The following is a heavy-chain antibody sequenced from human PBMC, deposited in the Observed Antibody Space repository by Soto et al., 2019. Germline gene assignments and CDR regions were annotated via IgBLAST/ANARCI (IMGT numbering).Heavy chain of an antibody. V-gene: IGHV3-23*01. D-gene: IGHD2-2*02. CDR3: AGADIVVVPAALQEKYYYYYHGMDV. J-gene: IGHJ6*02. Sequence: GGSLRLSCAASGFTFTSYAMSCVRQAPGKGLEWVSALSGSGGSTYYADSVKGRFTISRDNSKNTLYLQMNSLRAEETAVYYCAGADIVVVPAALQEKYYYYYHGMDVWGQGTTFTVSS. CDR2: LSGSGGST. CDR1: GFTFTSYA.